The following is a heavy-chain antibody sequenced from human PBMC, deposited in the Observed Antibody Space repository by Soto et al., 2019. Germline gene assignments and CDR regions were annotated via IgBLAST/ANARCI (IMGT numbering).Heavy chain of an antibody. CDR3: AKAYGSGSYYIVEVAFDI. CDR2: ISWNSGSI. D-gene: IGHD3-10*01. Sequence: QPGGSLRLSCAASGFTFDDYAMHWVRQAPGKGLEWVSGISWNSGSIGYADSVKGRFTISRDNAKNSLYLQMNSLRAEDTALYYCAKAYGSGSYYIVEVAFDIWGQGTMVTVSS. J-gene: IGHJ3*02. V-gene: IGHV3-9*01. CDR1: GFTFDDYA.